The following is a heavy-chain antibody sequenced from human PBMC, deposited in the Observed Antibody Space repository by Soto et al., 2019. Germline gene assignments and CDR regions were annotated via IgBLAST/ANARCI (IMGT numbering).Heavy chain of an antibody. Sequence: QAQLVESGGGVVQPGRSLRVSCAASGFPFSGYGMHWVRQAPGKGLEWVAVISYDGSNKYYADSVRGRFTISRDNFXNTLYLHMNSLRAEDTAVYFWAKGDRGGYTHAFDIWGQGTMVTVSS. CDR1: GFPFSGYG. D-gene: IGHD3-22*01. J-gene: IGHJ3*02. V-gene: IGHV3-30*18. CDR3: AKGDRGGYTHAFDI. CDR2: ISYDGSNK.